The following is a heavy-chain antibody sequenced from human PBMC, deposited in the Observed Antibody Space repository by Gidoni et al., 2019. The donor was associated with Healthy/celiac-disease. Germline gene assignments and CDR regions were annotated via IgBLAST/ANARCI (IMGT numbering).Heavy chain of an antibody. V-gene: IGHV3-48*02. D-gene: IGHD3-16*02. CDR2: ISSSSSTI. Sequence: EVQLVESGGGLVQPGGSRRLCWEAYGFTFSSYSMNCVRQAPGKGLECVSYISSSSSTIYYADSVKGRFTISRDNAKNSLYLQMNSLRDEDTAVYYCARDRYDYVWGSYRRSGYFYYWGQGTLVTVSS. CDR1: GFTFSSYS. J-gene: IGHJ4*02. CDR3: ARDRYDYVWGSYRRSGYFYY.